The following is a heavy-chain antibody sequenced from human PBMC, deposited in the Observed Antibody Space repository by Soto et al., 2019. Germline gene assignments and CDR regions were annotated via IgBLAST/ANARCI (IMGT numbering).Heavy chain of an antibody. D-gene: IGHD6-19*01. CDR3: AREFGQWLVLDYYYGMDV. V-gene: IGHV4-34*01. CDR1: GGSFSGYY. J-gene: IGHJ6*02. CDR2: INHSGST. Sequence: KTSETLSLTCAVYGGSFSGYYWSWIRQPPGKGLEWIGEINHSGSTNYNPSLKSRVTISVDTSKNQFSLKLSSVTAADTAVYYCAREFGQWLVLDYYYGMDVWGQGTTVTVSS.